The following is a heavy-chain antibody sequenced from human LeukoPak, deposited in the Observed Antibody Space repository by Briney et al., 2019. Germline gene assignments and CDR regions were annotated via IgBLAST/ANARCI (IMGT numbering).Heavy chain of an antibody. J-gene: IGHJ4*02. Sequence: GSSVKVSCKASGGTFSSYAISWVRQAPGQGLEWMGGIIPIFGTANYAQKFQGRVTITADESTSTAYMELSSLRSEDTAVYYCARDRLSSSWYGVFDYWGQGTLVTVSS. CDR3: ARDRLSSSWYGVFDY. V-gene: IGHV1-69*01. D-gene: IGHD6-13*01. CDR2: IIPIFGTA. CDR1: GGTFSSYA.